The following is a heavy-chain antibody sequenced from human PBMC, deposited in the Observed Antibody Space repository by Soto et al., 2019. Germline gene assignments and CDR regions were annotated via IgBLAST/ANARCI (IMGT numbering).Heavy chain of an antibody. CDR3: ARDRLFIYYYDSSGYFDY. CDR1: GYTFTSYG. J-gene: IGHJ4*02. V-gene: IGHV1-18*01. Sequence: ASVKVSCKASGYTFTSYGISWVRQAPGQGLEWMGWISAYNGNTNYAQKLQGRVTMTTDTSTSTAYMELRSLRSDDTAVYYCARDRLFIYYYDSSGYFDYWGQGTLVTVSS. D-gene: IGHD3-22*01. CDR2: ISAYNGNT.